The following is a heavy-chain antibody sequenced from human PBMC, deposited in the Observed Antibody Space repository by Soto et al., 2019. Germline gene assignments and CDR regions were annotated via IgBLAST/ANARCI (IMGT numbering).Heavy chain of an antibody. J-gene: IGHJ6*02. V-gene: IGHV3-73*01. Sequence: PGGSLRLSCAASGFTFSGSAMHWVRQASGKGLEWVGRIRSKANSYATAYAASVKGRFTISRDDSKNTAYLQMNSLKTEDTAVYYCTRQEWELTYYYYGMDVWGQGTTVTVS. D-gene: IGHD1-26*01. CDR2: IRSKANSYAT. CDR3: TRQEWELTYYYYGMDV. CDR1: GFTFSGSA.